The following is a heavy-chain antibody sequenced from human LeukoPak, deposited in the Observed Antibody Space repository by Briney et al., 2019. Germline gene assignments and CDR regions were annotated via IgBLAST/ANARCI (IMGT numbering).Heavy chain of an antibody. J-gene: IGHJ4*02. Sequence: SGPTLVNPTQTLTLTCTFSGFSLSTSGVGVGWIRQPPGKALEWLALIYWNDDKRYSPSLKSRLTITKDTSKNQVVLTMTNMDPVDTATYYCAHSKWELQGQRLFDYWGQGTLVTVSS. CDR3: AHSKWELQGQRLFDY. V-gene: IGHV2-5*01. D-gene: IGHD1-26*01. CDR1: GFSLSTSGVG. CDR2: IYWNDDK.